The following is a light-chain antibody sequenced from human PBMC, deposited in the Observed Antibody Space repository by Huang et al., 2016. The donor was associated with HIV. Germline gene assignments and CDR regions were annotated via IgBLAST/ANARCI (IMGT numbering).Light chain of an antibody. J-gene: IGKJ2*01. CDR1: QSVSSN. CDR3: QQYDNWLYT. Sequence: ATLSCKASQSVSSNLAWYQQKPGQAPRLLIYGAATRATGIPARFTGSESGTEFTLTISSLQSEDFAVYYCQQYDNWLYTFGQGTKLEIK. V-gene: IGKV3-15*01. CDR2: GAA.